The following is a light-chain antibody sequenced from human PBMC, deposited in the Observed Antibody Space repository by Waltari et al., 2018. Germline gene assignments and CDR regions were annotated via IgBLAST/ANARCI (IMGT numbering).Light chain of an antibody. CDR1: SSDIGLYDL. V-gene: IGLV2-23*01. J-gene: IGLJ3*02. CDR3: CSFAGRSWL. CDR2: ETT. Sequence: QSALTQPASVSASLGQSLTISCTGTSSDIGLYDLISWYQQHPGKAPTLIIHETTKRPSGVPNRVSGSKSGNTASLTISGLQAEDEADYYCCSFAGRSWLFGGGTKLTVL.